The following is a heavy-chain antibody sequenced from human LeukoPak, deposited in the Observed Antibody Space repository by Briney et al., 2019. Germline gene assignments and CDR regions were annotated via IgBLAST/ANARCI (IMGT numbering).Heavy chain of an antibody. V-gene: IGHV4-39*01. CDR2: FYYTGST. CDR3: VRPGIVGATALDY. D-gene: IGHD1-26*01. J-gene: IGHJ4*02. Sequence: SETLSLACTVSGGSISSSSYHWGWIRQPPGKGLEWIGSFYYTGSTYYNPSLKSRVTISVDTSKNQFSLRLSSVTAADTAFYYCVRPGIVGATALDYWGQGTLVTVSS. CDR1: GGSISSSSYH.